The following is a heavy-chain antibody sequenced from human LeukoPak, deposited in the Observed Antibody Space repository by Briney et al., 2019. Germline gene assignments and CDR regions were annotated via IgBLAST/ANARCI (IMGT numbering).Heavy chain of an antibody. CDR3: ARDLKRPRARWENLGLDP. CDR2: INPSGGST. J-gene: IGHJ5*02. D-gene: IGHD3-16*01. V-gene: IGHV1-46*01. CDR1: GYTFTSYY. Sequence: ASVKVSCKASGYTFTSYYMHWVRQAPGQGLEWMGIINPSGGSTSYAQKFQGRVTMTRDMSTSTAYMELRSLRSDDTAVYYCARDLKRPRARWENLGLDPWGQGTLVTVSS.